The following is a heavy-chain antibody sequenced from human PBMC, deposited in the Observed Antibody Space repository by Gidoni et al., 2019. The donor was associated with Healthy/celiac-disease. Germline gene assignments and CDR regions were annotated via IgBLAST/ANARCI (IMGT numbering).Heavy chain of an antibody. CDR1: GLPFDDYA. Sequence: EVQLVESGGGLVQPGRSLRLSCAASGLPFDDYAMHWVRQAPGKGLEWVSGISWNSGSIGYADSVKGRFTISRDNAKNSLYLQMNSLRAEDTALYYCAKDGPQDLLRGTTYFDYWGQGTLVTVSS. CDR3: AKDGPQDLLRGTTYFDY. D-gene: IGHD1-1*01. V-gene: IGHV3-9*01. CDR2: ISWNSGSI. J-gene: IGHJ4*02.